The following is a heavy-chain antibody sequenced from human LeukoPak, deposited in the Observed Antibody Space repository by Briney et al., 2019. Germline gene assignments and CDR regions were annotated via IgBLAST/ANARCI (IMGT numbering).Heavy chain of an antibody. J-gene: IGHJ4*02. D-gene: IGHD2-2*01. Sequence: GGSLRLSCAASGFTFSSYWMNWVRQAPGKGLEWVANIKQDGSEKYYVDSVKGRLTISRDNAKNSLYLQMNSLRAEDTAVYYCARDKVAAAPGDYWGQGTLVTVSS. CDR1: GFTFSSYW. CDR2: IKQDGSEK. V-gene: IGHV3-7*01. CDR3: ARDKVAAAPGDY.